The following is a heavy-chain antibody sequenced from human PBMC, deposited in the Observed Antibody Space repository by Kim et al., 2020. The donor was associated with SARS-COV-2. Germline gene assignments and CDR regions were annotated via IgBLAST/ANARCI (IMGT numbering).Heavy chain of an antibody. V-gene: IGHV4-39*01. D-gene: IGHD3-3*01. CDR2: IYYSGST. CDR1: GGSISSSSYY. CDR3: AGMIFGVVIFGGAFDY. J-gene: IGHJ4*02. Sequence: SETLSLTCTVSGGSISSSSYYWGWIRQPPGKGLEWIGSIYYSGSTYYNPSLKSRVTISVDTSKNQFSLKLSSVTAADTAVYYCAGMIFGVVIFGGAFDYWGQGTLVTVSS.